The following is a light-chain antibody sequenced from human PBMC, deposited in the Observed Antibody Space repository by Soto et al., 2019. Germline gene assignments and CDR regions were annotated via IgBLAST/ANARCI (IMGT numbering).Light chain of an antibody. Sequence: ETVLTQSPATLSLSPGEGATLSCRASQSVGSALAWYQQKPCQAPRLLIHEVSIRASGVPARFSRSGSGTGFPLTISNLESADFAVDDCPDRSSWPETFGHGTKVEI. CDR1: QSVGSA. V-gene: IGKV3-11*01. CDR3: PDRSSWPET. J-gene: IGKJ1*01. CDR2: EVS.